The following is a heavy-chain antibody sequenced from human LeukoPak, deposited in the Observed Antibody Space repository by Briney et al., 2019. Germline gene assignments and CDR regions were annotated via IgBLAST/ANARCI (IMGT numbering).Heavy chain of an antibody. CDR2: IYYSGST. Sequence: PSETLSLTCAVYGGSFSDYYWSWIRQPPGKGLEWIGSIYYSGSTYYNPSLKSRVTISVDTSKNQFSLKLSSVTAADTAVYYCANEGDTAMDYWGQGTLVTVSS. CDR3: ANEGDTAMDY. CDR1: GGSFSDYY. J-gene: IGHJ4*02. V-gene: IGHV4-34*01. D-gene: IGHD5-18*01.